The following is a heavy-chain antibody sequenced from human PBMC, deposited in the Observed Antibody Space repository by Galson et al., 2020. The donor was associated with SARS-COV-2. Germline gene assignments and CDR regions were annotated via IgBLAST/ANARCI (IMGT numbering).Heavy chain of an antibody. CDR1: GYSVSSGFY. CDR3: ARGNILVATATDYFDY. D-gene: IGHD2-21*02. CDR2: IYHSGSP. Sequence: SETLSLTCTVSGYSVSSGFYWGWIRQPPGKGLEWFANIYHSGSPYYTPSLKSRITMSIDTFKNQFSLKLSSVTAADTAVYYCARGNILVATATDYFDYWCQGTLVTVSS. V-gene: IGHV4-38-2*02. J-gene: IGHJ4*02.